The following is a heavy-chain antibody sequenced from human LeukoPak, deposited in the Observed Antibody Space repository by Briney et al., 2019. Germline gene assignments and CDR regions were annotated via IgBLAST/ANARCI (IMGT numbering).Heavy chain of an antibody. CDR2: ISFDGGNK. CDR3: ARDSSGNYGMDV. V-gene: IGHV3-30*03. CDR1: GFTFTSYA. J-gene: IGHJ6*02. D-gene: IGHD3-22*01. Sequence: QPGRSLRLSCTASGFTFTSYAMHWVRQAPGKGLEWVAVISFDGGNKFSADSVKGRFTISRDNSKNTLYLQINSLRAEDMAVYYCARDSSGNYGMDVWGQGTTVTVSS.